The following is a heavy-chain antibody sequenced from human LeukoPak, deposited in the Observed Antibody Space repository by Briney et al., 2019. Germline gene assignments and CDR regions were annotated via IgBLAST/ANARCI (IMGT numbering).Heavy chain of an antibody. D-gene: IGHD2-15*01. CDR2: IDPSDSYT. V-gene: IGHV5-10-1*01. CDR1: GYSFTSYW. Sequence: HGESLKISCKGSGYSFTSYWISWVRQMPGKGLEWMGRIDPSDSYTNYSPSFQGHVTISADKPISTAYLQWSSLKASDTAMYYCARPSGSYCSGGSCYLNYFDYWGQGTLVTVSS. CDR3: ARPSGSYCSGGSCYLNYFDY. J-gene: IGHJ4*02.